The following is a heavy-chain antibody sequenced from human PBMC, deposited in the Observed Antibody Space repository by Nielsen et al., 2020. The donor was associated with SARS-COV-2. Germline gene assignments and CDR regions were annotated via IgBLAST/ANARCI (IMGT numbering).Heavy chain of an antibody. CDR3: ARHPDTAMDDYNYYGMDV. V-gene: IGHV5-51*01. Sequence: VRQMPGKGLEWMGIIYPGDSDTRYSPSFQGQVTISADKSISTAYLQWSSLKASDTAMYYCARHPDTAMDDYNYYGMDVWGQGTTVTVSS. J-gene: IGHJ6*02. D-gene: IGHD5-18*01. CDR2: IYPGDSDT.